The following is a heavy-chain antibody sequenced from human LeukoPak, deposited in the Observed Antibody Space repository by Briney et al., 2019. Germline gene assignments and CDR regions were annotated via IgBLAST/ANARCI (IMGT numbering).Heavy chain of an antibody. J-gene: IGHJ6*03. CDR1: GYTFTSYG. Sequence: ASVKVSCKASGYTFTSYGISWVRQAPGQGLEWMGWISAYNGNTNYAQKLQGRVTMTTDTSTSTAYMELRSLRSDDTAVYYCARDSSSGWYEYYYYMDVWGKGTTVTISS. D-gene: IGHD6-19*01. CDR3: ARDSSSGWYEYYYYMDV. V-gene: IGHV1-18*01. CDR2: ISAYNGNT.